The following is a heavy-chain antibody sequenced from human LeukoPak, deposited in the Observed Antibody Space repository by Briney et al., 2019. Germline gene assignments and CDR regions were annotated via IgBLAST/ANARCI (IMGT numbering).Heavy chain of an antibody. J-gene: IGHJ4*02. CDR1: GGSISSGGYH. V-gene: IGHV4-61*02. Sequence: PSETLSLTCTVSGGSISSGGYHWSWIRQPAGKGLEWIGRLHTSGSTNYHPSLKSRLTISVDRSTNQFSLKLTSVTAADAAVYYCARDGTRDGYNPFDYWGQGTLVTVSS. CDR2: LHTSGST. CDR3: ARDGTRDGYNPFDY. D-gene: IGHD5-24*01.